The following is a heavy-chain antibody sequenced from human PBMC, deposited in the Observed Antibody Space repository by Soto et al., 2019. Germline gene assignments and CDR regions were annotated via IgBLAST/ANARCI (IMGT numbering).Heavy chain of an antibody. D-gene: IGHD6-13*01. CDR1: GGSISSSSYY. CDR3: ASLAQQLVRYYYYGMEV. J-gene: IGHJ6*01. V-gene: IGHV4-39*01. Sequence: SETLSLTCTVSGGSISSSSYYWGWIRQPPGKGLEWIGSIYYSGSTYYNPSLKSRVTISVDTSKNQFSLKLSSVTAADTAVYFCASLAQQLVRYYYYGMEVWGQGTTVTVSS. CDR2: IYYSGST.